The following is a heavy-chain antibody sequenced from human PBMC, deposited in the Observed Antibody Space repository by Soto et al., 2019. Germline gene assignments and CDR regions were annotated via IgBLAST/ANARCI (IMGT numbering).Heavy chain of an antibody. J-gene: IGHJ5*02. V-gene: IGHV1-2*04. CDR3: ARGGIVVVPAAMTWFDP. D-gene: IGHD2-2*01. CDR2: INPNSGGT. CDR1: GYTFTGYY. Sequence: QVQLVQSGAEVKKPGASVKVSCKASGYTFTGYYMHWVRQAPGQGLEWMGWINPNSGGTNYAQKFQGWVTMTRDTSISTAYRELSRLRSDDTAVYYCARGGIVVVPAAMTWFDPWGQGTLVNVSS.